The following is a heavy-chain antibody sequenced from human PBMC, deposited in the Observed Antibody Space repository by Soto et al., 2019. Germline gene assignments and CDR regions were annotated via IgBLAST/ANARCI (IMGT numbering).Heavy chain of an antibody. J-gene: IGHJ4*02. V-gene: IGHV1-18*04. CDR2: TSANNDDT. D-gene: IGHD2-2*01. CDR1: GYIFTHYG. CDR3: AIDERETCTGTNCYYFDY. Sequence: QVQLVQSGTEVKEPGASVKVSCKASGYIFTHYGISWVRQAPGQELEWMAWTSANNDDTNYAPRLQDTVTLTTDTSTGTAYMELRSLRSDDTAVYYCAIDERETCTGTNCYYFDYWGQGTLVTVSS.